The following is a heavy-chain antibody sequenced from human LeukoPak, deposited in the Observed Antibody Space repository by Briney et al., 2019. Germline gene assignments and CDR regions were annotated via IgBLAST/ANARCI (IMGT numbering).Heavy chain of an antibody. CDR2: ISSEGSSR. CDR3: AREVAVAGMEIDY. V-gene: IGHV3-74*01. D-gene: IGHD6-19*01. J-gene: IGHJ4*02. Sequence: LPGGSLRLSCAASGFTFSSSWMHWVRQAPGKGLVWVSRISSEGSSRNYADSAKGRFTISRDNAKNTLYLQMNSLRAEDTAVYYCAREVAVAGMEIDYWGQGTLVTVSS. CDR1: GFTFSSSW.